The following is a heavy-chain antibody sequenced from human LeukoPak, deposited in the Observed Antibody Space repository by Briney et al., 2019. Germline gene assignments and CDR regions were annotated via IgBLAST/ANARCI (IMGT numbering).Heavy chain of an antibody. CDR2: ISSSSSTI. V-gene: IGHV3-48*01. Sequence: GGSLRLSCAASGFTFSSYSMNWVRQAPGKGLEWVSYISSSSSTIHYADSVKGRFTISRDNAKNSLYLQMNSPRAEDTAVYYCARDQEDGYWDWGQGTLVTVSS. D-gene: IGHD5-18*01. J-gene: IGHJ4*02. CDR3: ARDQEDGYWD. CDR1: GFTFSSYS.